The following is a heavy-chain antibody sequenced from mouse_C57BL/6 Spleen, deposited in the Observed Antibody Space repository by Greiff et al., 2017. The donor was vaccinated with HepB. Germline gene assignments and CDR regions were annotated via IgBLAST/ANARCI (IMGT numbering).Heavy chain of an antibody. CDR3: ARGDYGSRPFAY. CDR1: GYTFTSYW. D-gene: IGHD1-1*01. V-gene: IGHV1-50*01. Sequence: QVQLQQPGAELVKPGASVKLSCKASGYTFTSYWMQWVKQRPGQGLEWIGEIDPSDSYTNYNQKIKGKATLTVDTSSSTAYMQLSSLTSEDSAVYYCARGDYGSRPFAYWGQGTLVTVSA. J-gene: IGHJ3*01. CDR2: IDPSDSYT.